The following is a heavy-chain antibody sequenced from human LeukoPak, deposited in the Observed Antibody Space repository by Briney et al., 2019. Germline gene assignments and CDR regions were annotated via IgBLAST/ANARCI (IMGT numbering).Heavy chain of an antibody. Sequence: ASVKVSCKTSGYSFTDYYMHWVRQAPGQGLERMGWINPNSGGTSSAQKFQGRITMTRDTSITTVYMEVTWLTSGDTAIYYCARADRLRGGPYLIGPWGQGTLVTVSS. J-gene: IGHJ5*02. D-gene: IGHD3-16*01. CDR3: ARADRLRGGPYLIGP. CDR1: GYSFTDYY. CDR2: INPNSGGT. V-gene: IGHV1-2*02.